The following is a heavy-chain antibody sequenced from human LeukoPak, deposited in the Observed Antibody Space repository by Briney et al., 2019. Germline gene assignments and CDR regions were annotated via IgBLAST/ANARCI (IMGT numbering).Heavy chain of an antibody. V-gene: IGHV4-61*02. D-gene: IGHD6-19*01. J-gene: IGHJ4*02. CDR1: GGSISSGSYY. CDR2: IYTSGST. CDR3: ARGVAVAGNFDY. Sequence: SETLSLTCTVSGGSISSGSYYWSWIRQPAGKGLEWIGRIYTSGSTNYNPSLKSRVTISVDTSKNQFSLKLSSVTAADTAVYYCARGVAVAGNFDYWGQGTLVTVSS.